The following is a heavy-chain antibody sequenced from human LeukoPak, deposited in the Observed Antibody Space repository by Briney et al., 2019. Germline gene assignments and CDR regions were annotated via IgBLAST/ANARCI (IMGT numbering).Heavy chain of an antibody. V-gene: IGHV3-23*01. CDR3: AKDVRYSSGWADY. Sequence: GGSLRLSCAASGFTFSSYAMSWVRQAPGKGLEWVSAISGSGGSTYYADSVKGRFTISRDNSKNTLYRQMNSLRAEDTAVYHCAKDVRYSSGWADYWGQGTLVTVSS. D-gene: IGHD6-19*01. J-gene: IGHJ4*02. CDR1: GFTFSSYA. CDR2: ISGSGGST.